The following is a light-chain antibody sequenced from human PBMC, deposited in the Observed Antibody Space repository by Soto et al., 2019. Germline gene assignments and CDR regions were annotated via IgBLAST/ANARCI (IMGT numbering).Light chain of an antibody. Sequence: QSVLTQPASVSGSPGQSITISCTGTSSDVGVYKYVSWYQQHPGKAPKLMIYDVSNRPSGISNRFSGSKSGNTAFLTISGLQAEDEADYYCSSYTSSSTLVVFGGGTQLTVL. CDR2: DVS. J-gene: IGLJ2*01. CDR1: SSDVGVYKY. V-gene: IGLV2-14*01. CDR3: SSYTSSSTLVV.